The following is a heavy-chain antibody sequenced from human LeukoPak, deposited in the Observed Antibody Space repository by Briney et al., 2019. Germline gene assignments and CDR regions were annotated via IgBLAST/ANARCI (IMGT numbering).Heavy chain of an antibody. CDR3: ARARGSSGLNWFDP. CDR1: GGSISSYY. J-gene: IGHJ5*02. Sequence: SETLSLTCTVSGGSISSYYWSWIRRPAGKGLEWIGRIYTSGSTNYNPSLKSRVTMSVDTSKNQFSLKLSSVTAADTAVYYCARARGSSGLNWFDPWGQGTLVTVSS. V-gene: IGHV4-4*07. CDR2: IYTSGST. D-gene: IGHD3-22*01.